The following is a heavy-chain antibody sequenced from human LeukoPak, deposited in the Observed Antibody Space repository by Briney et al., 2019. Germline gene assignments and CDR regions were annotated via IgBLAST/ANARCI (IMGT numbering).Heavy chain of an antibody. Sequence: PGGSLRLSCAASGFTFSLYAMTWVRQAPGKGLEWVSTVSGSGGSTYYAGSVKGRFTVSRDNSKNTLYLQMNSLRAEDTAAYYCAKANSESYGYNWFDPWGQGTLVTVST. J-gene: IGHJ5*02. D-gene: IGHD1-26*01. CDR3: AKANSESYGYNWFDP. V-gene: IGHV3-23*01. CDR1: GFTFSLYA. CDR2: VSGSGGST.